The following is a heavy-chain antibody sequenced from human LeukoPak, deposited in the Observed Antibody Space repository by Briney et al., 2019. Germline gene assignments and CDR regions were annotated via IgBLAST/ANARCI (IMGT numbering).Heavy chain of an antibody. CDR1: GGSISSSNW. CDR3: AREDDSSGYRGNAFDI. D-gene: IGHD3-22*01. CDR2: IYHSGST. J-gene: IGHJ3*02. V-gene: IGHV4-4*02. Sequence: PSETLSLTCAVSGGSISSSNWWSWVRQPPGKGLEWIGEIYHSGSTNYNPSLKSRVTISIDKSKNQFSLKLSSVTAADTAVYYCAREDDSSGYRGNAFDIWGQGTMVTVSS.